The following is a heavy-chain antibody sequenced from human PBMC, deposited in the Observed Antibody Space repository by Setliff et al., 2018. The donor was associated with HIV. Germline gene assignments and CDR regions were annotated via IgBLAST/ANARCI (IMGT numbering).Heavy chain of an antibody. CDR1: GYTFTSYG. CDR2: ISAYNGNT. D-gene: IGHD3-10*01. CDR3: ARVVVRGVTFIAEYFQH. V-gene: IGHV1-18*01. J-gene: IGHJ1*01. Sequence: ASVKVSCKASGYTFTSYGISWVRQAPGQGLEWMGWISAYNGNTNYAQKLQGRVTMTTDTATSTAYMELRSLRSDDTAVYYCARVVVRGVTFIAEYFQHXXXGTLVTVSS.